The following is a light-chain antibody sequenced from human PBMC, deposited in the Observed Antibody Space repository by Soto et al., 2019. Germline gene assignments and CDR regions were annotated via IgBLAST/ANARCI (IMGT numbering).Light chain of an antibody. CDR2: GAS. CDR1: QRVPSNY. J-gene: IGKJ1*01. Sequence: EVALSHSTGSLLLSPGERATLSCSASQRVPSNYVAWYHHKPGQAPRLLIFGASNRATGIPDRFSGSGSGTDFTLTISRLEPEDFAVYYCQQYGSSLGTFGQGTKVDIK. CDR3: QQYGSSLGT. V-gene: IGKV3-20*01.